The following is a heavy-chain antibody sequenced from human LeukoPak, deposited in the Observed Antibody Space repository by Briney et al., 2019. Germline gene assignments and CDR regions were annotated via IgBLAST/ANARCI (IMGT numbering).Heavy chain of an antibody. CDR1: GGSISSSSYY. CDR2: IYYSGTT. Sequence: KPSETLSLTCTVSGGSISSSSYYWGWIRQPPGKGLEWIGSIYYSGTTYYNPSLKSRVTISVDTSKNQFSLKLSSVTAADTAVFYCARFHDYGGNPVWSPIDYWGQGTLVTVSS. J-gene: IGHJ4*02. V-gene: IGHV4-39*01. CDR3: ARFHDYGGNPVWSPIDY. D-gene: IGHD4-23*01.